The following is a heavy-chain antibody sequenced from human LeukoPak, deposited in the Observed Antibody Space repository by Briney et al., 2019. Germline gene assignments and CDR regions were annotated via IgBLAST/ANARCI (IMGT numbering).Heavy chain of an antibody. V-gene: IGHV3-64D*09. D-gene: IGHD5-18*01. J-gene: IGHJ4*02. Sequence: GGSLRLSCSASGFTFSGYAMHWVRQAPGKGLEYVSAISSNGGSTYYADSLKGRFTISGSNSKNTLYLQMSSLRAEDTAVYYCVKDTGTGYRYGEFDYWGQGTLVTVSS. CDR1: GFTFSGYA. CDR2: ISSNGGST. CDR3: VKDTGTGYRYGEFDY.